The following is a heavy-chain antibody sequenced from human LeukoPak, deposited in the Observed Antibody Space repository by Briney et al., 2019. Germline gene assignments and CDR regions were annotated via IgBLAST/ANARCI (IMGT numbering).Heavy chain of an antibody. CDR2: IKQDGSEK. J-gene: IGHJ4*02. D-gene: IGHD1-26*01. Sequence: GGSLRLSCAASGFTFSNYWMSWVRQAPGKGLEWVANIKQDGSEKYYVDSVKGRFIISRDNAKNSLYLQMNNLRAEDTAVYYCARALGNRNLDYWGQGTLVTVSS. V-gene: IGHV3-7*01. CDR1: GFTFSNYW. CDR3: ARALGNRNLDY.